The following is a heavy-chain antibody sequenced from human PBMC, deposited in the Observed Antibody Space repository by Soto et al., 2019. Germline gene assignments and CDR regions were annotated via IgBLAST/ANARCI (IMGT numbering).Heavy chain of an antibody. J-gene: IGHJ6*02. CDR2: ISYDEIYK. CDR3: ARETYYDFWSGPYYGMDV. CDR1: GFTFRSYA. D-gene: IGHD3-3*01. V-gene: IGHV3-30-3*01. Sequence: GGSLRLSCAASGFTFRSYAMHWVRQAPGKGLEWVAIISYDEIYKYYADSVKGRFTISRDNSKNTLYLQMNSLRAEDTAVYYCARETYYDFWSGPYYGMDVWGQGTTVTVSS.